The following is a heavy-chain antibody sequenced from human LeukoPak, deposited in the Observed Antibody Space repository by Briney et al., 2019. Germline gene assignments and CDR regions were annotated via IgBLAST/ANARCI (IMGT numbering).Heavy chain of an antibody. CDR1: GFTFSSYN. V-gene: IGHV3-21*01. CDR2: ISTTSDYI. D-gene: IGHD3-22*01. J-gene: IGHJ4*02. Sequence: GGSLRLSCAASGFTFSSYNMNWVRQAPGKGLEWVSSISTTSDYIYYADSVKGRFTISRDNAKNSLYLQMNSLRAEDTAVYYCASTWGHYYDSSGYYALSFDYWGQGTLVTVSS. CDR3: ASTWGHYYDSSGYYALSFDY.